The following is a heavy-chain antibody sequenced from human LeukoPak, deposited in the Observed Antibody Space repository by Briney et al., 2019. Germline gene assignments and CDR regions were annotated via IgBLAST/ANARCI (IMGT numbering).Heavy chain of an antibody. Sequence: GGSLRLSCAASGFAFDDYGMSWVRQAPGKGLEWVSGINWNGARTGYADSVKGRFTISRDNAKNSLYLQMNSLRAEDTALYYCASDGTGYCSSHSCYSGYYYYGMDVWGQGTTVTVSS. V-gene: IGHV3-20*04. CDR2: INWNGART. CDR1: GFAFDDYG. D-gene: IGHD2-2*02. CDR3: ASDGTGYCSSHSCYSGYYYYGMDV. J-gene: IGHJ6*02.